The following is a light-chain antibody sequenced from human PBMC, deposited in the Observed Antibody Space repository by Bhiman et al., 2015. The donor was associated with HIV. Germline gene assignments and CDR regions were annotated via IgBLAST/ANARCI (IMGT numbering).Light chain of an antibody. V-gene: IGLV2-14*03. CDR2: DVS. Sequence: QSALTQPASVSGSPGQSITISCTGTGSDVGGYNHVSWFQQHPGKAPKLMIYDVSNRPSGVSNRFSGSKSGNTASLTISGLQAEDEADLSSSTYVFGTGTRVTVL. J-gene: IGLJ1*01. CDR1: GSDVGGYNH. CDR3: STYV.